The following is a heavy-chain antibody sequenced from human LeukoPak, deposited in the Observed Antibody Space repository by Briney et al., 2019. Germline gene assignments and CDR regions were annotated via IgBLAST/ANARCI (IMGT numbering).Heavy chain of an antibody. CDR2: IYYSGST. CDR3: ARDRHPPGDFHYYMDV. J-gene: IGHJ6*03. Sequence: SETLSLTCTVSGGSISSGDYYWTWIRQHPGKGLEWIGYIYYSGSTYYNPSLKSRVTISVDTSKSQFSLKLSSVTAADTAVYFCARDRHPPGDFHYYMDVWGKGTTVTVSS. V-gene: IGHV4-31*03. CDR1: GGSISSGDYY.